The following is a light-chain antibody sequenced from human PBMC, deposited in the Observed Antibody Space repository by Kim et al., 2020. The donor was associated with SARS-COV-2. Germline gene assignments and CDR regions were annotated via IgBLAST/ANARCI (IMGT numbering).Light chain of an antibody. J-gene: IGLJ1*01. CDR2: DVT. CDR3: CSYAGSSPDV. CDR1: SSDVGLYNY. Sequence: QSALTQPRSVSGSPGQSVTISCTGTSSDVGLYNYVSWYQQHPGKAPKLLIYDVTERPSGVPDRFSASKSGNTASLTISGLQAEDEADYYCCSYAGSSPDVFGTGTKVTVL. V-gene: IGLV2-11*01.